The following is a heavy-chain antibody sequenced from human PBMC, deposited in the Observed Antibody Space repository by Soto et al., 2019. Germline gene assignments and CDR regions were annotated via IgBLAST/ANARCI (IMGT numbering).Heavy chain of an antibody. CDR2: INPNSGGT. D-gene: IGHD3-16*01. J-gene: IGHJ3*02. Sequence: QVRLVQSGPEVRKPGASVKISCEASGYSFTGHYLHWVRQAPGHGLEWMGWINPNSGGTNYAQKFQDWISITRDKALSTVYMDLNSLRSEDTAMYYCAKSDGAEENDAFDIWGQGTMISVS. CDR1: GYSFTGHY. V-gene: IGHV1-2*04. CDR3: AKSDGAEENDAFDI.